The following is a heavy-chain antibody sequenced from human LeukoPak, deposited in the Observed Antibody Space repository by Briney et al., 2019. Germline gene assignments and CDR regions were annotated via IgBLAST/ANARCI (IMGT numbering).Heavy chain of an antibody. J-gene: IGHJ4*02. CDR3: ARGRGSPYYFDY. D-gene: IGHD1-26*01. CDR1: GGSISSYY. V-gene: IGHV4-59*01. CDR2: IYYSGST. Sequence: TSETLSLTCTVSGGSISSYYWSWIRQPPGKGLEWIGYIYYSGSTNYNPSLKSRVTISVDTSKNQFSLKLSSVTAADTAVYYCARGRGSPYYFDYWGQGTLVTVSS.